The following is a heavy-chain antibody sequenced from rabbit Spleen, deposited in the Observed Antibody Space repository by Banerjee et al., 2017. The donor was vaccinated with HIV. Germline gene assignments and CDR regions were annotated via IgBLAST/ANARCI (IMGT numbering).Heavy chain of an antibody. V-gene: IGHV1S40*01. CDR3: ARDSGTSFSSYGMDL. Sequence: QSLEESGGDLVKPGASLTLTCTASGFDFSINYYICWVRQAPGKGLEWIACIYIGSSGSTYYATWAKGRFTISKTSSTTVTLQMTSLTAADTATYFCARDSGTSFSSYGMDLWGQGTLVTVS. D-gene: IGHD8-1*01. J-gene: IGHJ6*01. CDR2: IYIGSSGST. CDR1: GFDFSINYY.